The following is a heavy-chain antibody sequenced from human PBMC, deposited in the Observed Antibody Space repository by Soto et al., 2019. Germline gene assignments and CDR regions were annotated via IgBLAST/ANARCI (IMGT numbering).Heavy chain of an antibody. CDR2: ISGYNGNT. D-gene: IGHD6-25*01. V-gene: IGHV1-18*04. J-gene: IGHJ5*02. Sequence: DSVKVSCKASGYTFTSYGITLVRQAPGQGLEWMGWISGYNGNTNYAQKVQGRVTMTTDTSTSTAYMELRSLRYDDTAVYYCAKGPGIAAPCDPWGQGTMVTVSS. CDR1: GYTFTSYG. CDR3: AKGPGIAAPCDP.